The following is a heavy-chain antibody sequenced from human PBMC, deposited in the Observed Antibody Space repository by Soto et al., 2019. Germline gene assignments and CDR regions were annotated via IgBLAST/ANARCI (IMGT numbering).Heavy chain of an antibody. D-gene: IGHD3-10*01. CDR2: INDSGNI. CDR3: ARGLMLWFGELSRRGGYYYYMDV. Sequence: QVQLQQWGAGLLKPSETLSLTCAVYGGSFSGYQWTWIRQTPGQGLEWIGEINDSGNINYNPSLKSRVTILVDTAKKQISLRLSSVTAADTAVYYCARGLMLWFGELSRRGGYYYYMDVWGKGTRVTVSS. CDR1: GGSFSGYQ. V-gene: IGHV4-34*01. J-gene: IGHJ6*03.